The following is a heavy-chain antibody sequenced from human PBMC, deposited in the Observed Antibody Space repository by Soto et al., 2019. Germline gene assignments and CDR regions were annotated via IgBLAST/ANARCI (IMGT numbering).Heavy chain of an antibody. CDR3: ARDLAVGLVAY. D-gene: IGHD6-19*01. CDR2: ISAYRGNT. J-gene: IGHJ4*02. CDR1: GYTFTSYG. V-gene: IGHV1-18*01. Sequence: QVQLVQSGAEVKKPGASVKVSCKASGYTFTSYGISWVRQAPGQGLEWMGWISAYRGNTNYAQKCQGRVTMTTDTSTSTDSMELRSVRADDTAVYYCARDLAVGLVAYWGQGTLVTVSS.